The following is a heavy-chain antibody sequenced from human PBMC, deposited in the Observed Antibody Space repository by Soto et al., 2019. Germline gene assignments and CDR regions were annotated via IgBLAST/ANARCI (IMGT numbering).Heavy chain of an antibody. CDR1: GYTFTSYG. CDR3: ARKLDTSGSYWPLDA. CDR2: ISVSSGNT. Sequence: ASVKVSCKASGYTFTSYGIPWVRQAPGQGLEWMGWISVSSGNTNLAQKFQGRVTMTTDTSTSTAYMELRSLRSDDTAVYYCARKLDTSGSYWPLDARGQGTLVTVAS. J-gene: IGHJ5*02. V-gene: IGHV1-18*01. D-gene: IGHD3-22*01.